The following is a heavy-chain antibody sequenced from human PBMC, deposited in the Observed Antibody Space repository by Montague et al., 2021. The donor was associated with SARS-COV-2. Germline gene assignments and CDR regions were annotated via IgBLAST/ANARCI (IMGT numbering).Heavy chain of an antibody. D-gene: IGHD3-22*01. J-gene: IGHJ4*02. Sequence: SETLSLTCSVSGGSIRTSDYYWVWLRQPPGQGLEWIGTIDYSGYTYSNPSLKSRVTISLATSKNPFYLRLNSVTAADTAVYYCVSPSMILVLWGQGTLVT. V-gene: IGHV4-39*01. CDR1: GGSIRTSDYY. CDR3: VSPSMILVL. CDR2: IDYSGYT.